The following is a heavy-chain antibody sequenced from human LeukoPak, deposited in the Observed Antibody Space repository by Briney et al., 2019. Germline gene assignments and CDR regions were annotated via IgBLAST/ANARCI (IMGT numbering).Heavy chain of an antibody. V-gene: IGHV3-53*01. D-gene: IGHD3-22*01. CDR2: IYSGGST. Sequence: GGSLRLSCAASGFTVSSNYMSWVRQAPGKGLEWVSVIYSGGSTYYADSVKGRFTISRDNSKNTLYLRMNSLRAEDTAVYYCARGSGYDSSGYLDYWGQGTLVTVSS. CDR3: ARGSGYDSSGYLDY. CDR1: GFTVSSNY. J-gene: IGHJ4*02.